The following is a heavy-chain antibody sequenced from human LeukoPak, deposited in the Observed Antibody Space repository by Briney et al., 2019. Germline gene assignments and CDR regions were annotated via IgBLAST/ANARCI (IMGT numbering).Heavy chain of an antibody. Sequence: ASVTVSCKASGYTFTAYYIHWVRQAPGQGLEWMGWINPNSGGTNYAQKFQGRVTLTRDTSITTAYMEVSRLRSDDTAVYYCAKARGLYCSSTSCYECDVWGKGTTVTVSS. CDR1: GYTFTAYY. V-gene: IGHV1-2*02. J-gene: IGHJ6*04. D-gene: IGHD2-2*01. CDR2: INPNSGGT. CDR3: AKARGLYCSSTSCYECDV.